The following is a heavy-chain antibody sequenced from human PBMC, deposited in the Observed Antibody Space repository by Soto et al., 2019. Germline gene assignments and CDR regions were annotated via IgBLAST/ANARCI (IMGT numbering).Heavy chain of an antibody. J-gene: IGHJ5*02. CDR1: GDSISTSSYY. CDR2: IYYSGAT. CDR3: ARAVAPYFGTWFDP. Sequence: SETLSLTCDVSGDSISTSSYYWGWIRQPPGKGLEWIASIYYSGATYYNPSLQSRLIISIDTSKNQFSLKVGSVTAADMALYYCARAVAPYFGTWFDPWGQGTLVTVSS. V-gene: IGHV4-39*07. D-gene: IGHD3-10*01.